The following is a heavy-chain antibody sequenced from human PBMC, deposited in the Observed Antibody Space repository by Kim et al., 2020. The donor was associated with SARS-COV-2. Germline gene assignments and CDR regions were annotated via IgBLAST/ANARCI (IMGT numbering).Heavy chain of an antibody. CDR3: AKGYCGSTSCYAFDF. J-gene: IGHJ4*02. V-gene: IGHV3-23*01. D-gene: IGHD2-2*01. Sequence: DSVKGRFTISKDKSRNTMYLQMNSLRAEDTAVYYCAKGYCGSTSCYAFDFWGQGTLVTVSS.